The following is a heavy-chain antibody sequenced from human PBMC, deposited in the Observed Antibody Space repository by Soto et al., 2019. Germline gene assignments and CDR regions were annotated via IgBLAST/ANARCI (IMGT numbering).Heavy chain of an antibody. CDR1: GGTFSSYA. V-gene: IGHV1-69*05. D-gene: IGHD1-26*01. Sequence: SVKVSCKASGGTFSSYAISWVRQAPGQGLEWMGGIIPIFGTAKYAQKLQGRVTMTTDTSTSTAYMELRSLRSDDTAVYYCARDAAVGLFDYWGQGTLVTVSS. CDR2: IIPIFGTA. CDR3: ARDAAVGLFDY. J-gene: IGHJ4*02.